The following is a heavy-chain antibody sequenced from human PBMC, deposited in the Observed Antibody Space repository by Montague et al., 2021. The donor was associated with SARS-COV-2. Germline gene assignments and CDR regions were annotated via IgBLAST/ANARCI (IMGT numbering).Heavy chain of an antibody. V-gene: IGHV4-59*01. D-gene: IGHD6-19*01. CDR1: GGSISSYY. CDR2: IYYSGST. Sequence: SETLSLTCTASGGSISSYYWSWIRQPPGKGLEWIGYIYYSGSTNYNPSLKSRVTISVDTSKNQFSLKLSSVTAADTAVYYCARGSGWMGNAFDIWGRGTMVTVSS. J-gene: IGHJ3*02. CDR3: ARGSGWMGNAFDI.